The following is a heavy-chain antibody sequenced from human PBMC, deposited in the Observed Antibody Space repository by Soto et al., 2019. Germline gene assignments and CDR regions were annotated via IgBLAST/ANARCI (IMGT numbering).Heavy chain of an antibody. CDR1: GFTFSSYW. CDR2: ISYDGSNK. Sequence: GGSLRLSCAASGFTFSSYWMHWVRQAPGKGLVWVAVISYDGSNKYYADSVKGRFTISRDNSKNTLYLQMNSLRAEDTAVYYCARDNGLFYFDYWGQGTLVTVSS. D-gene: IGHD3-22*01. J-gene: IGHJ4*02. CDR3: ARDNGLFYFDY. V-gene: IGHV3-30*03.